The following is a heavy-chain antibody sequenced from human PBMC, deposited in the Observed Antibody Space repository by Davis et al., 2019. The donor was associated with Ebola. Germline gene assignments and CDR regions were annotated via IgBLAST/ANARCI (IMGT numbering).Heavy chain of an antibody. D-gene: IGHD6-19*01. CDR3: AREGYSSAWPSFFDY. J-gene: IGHJ4*02. CDR1: GGSISSYY. CDR2: IYYSGST. Sequence: SETLSLTCTVSGGSISSYYWSWIRQPPGKGLEWIGYIYYSGSTIYNPSLKSRVTISVDTSKKQFSLKQSSVTAADTAVYYCAREGYSSAWPSFFDYWGQGTLVTVSS. V-gene: IGHV4-59*01.